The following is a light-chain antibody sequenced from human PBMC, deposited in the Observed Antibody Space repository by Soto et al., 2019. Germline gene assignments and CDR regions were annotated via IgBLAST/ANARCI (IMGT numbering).Light chain of an antibody. V-gene: IGLV2-11*01. CDR2: DVT. CDR3: CSYGGSSAFNI. J-gene: IGLJ2*01. Sequence: QSVLTQPRSVSGSPGQSVTISCTGTSRDVCGYNYVSWYQQHPGKAPKLLIYDVTKRPSGVPDRFSASKSDNTASLTISGLQAEDEADYYCCSYGGSSAFNIFGGGTKVTVL. CDR1: SRDVCGYNY.